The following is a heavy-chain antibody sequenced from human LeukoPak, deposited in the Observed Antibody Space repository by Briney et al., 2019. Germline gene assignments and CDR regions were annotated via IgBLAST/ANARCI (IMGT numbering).Heavy chain of an antibody. V-gene: IGHV4-39*07. Sequence: SETLSLTCNVSGGSMSNIYYWGWIRQPPGKGLEWIGNIFHSGITYYNPSLRSRVTISLDMSKNQFSLKLNSVTAADTAVYYCARGGHSYGSFRLYFDYWGQGTLVTVSS. D-gene: IGHD5-18*01. J-gene: IGHJ4*02. CDR2: IFHSGIT. CDR1: GGSMSNIYY. CDR3: ARGGHSYGSFRLYFDY.